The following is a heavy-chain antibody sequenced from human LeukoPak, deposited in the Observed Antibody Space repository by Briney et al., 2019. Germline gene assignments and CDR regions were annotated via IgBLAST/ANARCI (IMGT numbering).Heavy chain of an antibody. CDR3: ARDRSSSSRYYYYYMDV. Sequence: ASVKVSCKASGYTFTSYGISWVRQAPGQGLEWMGWISAYNGNTNYAQKLQGRVTMTTDTSTSTAYMELRSLRSDDTAVYYCARDRSSSSRYYYYYMDVWGKGTTVSVSS. D-gene: IGHD6-6*01. CDR1: GYTFTSYG. J-gene: IGHJ6*03. V-gene: IGHV1-18*01. CDR2: ISAYNGNT.